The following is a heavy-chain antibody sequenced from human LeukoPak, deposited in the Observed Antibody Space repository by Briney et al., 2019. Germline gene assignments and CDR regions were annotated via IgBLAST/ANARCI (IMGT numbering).Heavy chain of an antibody. J-gene: IGHJ5*02. Sequence: TGGSLRLSCAASGFTFSSYWMTWVRQAPGKGLEWVANIKQDGGEKYYVDSVRGRFTISRDNAINSLYLQMNSLRAEDTAIYYCARRVIVDSEDWFDPWGQGTLVTVAS. D-gene: IGHD2-21*01. CDR3: ARRVIVDSEDWFDP. CDR1: GFTFSSYW. CDR2: IKQDGGEK. V-gene: IGHV3-7*03.